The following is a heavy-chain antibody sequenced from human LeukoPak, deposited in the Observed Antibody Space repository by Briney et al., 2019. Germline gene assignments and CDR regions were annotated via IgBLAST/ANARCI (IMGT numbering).Heavy chain of an antibody. CDR1: GYTFTSYY. Sequence: ASVKVSCKASGYTFTSYYMHWVRQAPGQGLGWMGIINPSGGSTSYAQKFQGRVTMTRDTSTSTVYMELSSLRSEDTAVYYCLSSAPTEGFDYWGQGTLVTVSS. CDR2: INPSGGST. CDR3: LSSAPTEGFDY. D-gene: IGHD5/OR15-5a*01. J-gene: IGHJ4*02. V-gene: IGHV1-46*01.